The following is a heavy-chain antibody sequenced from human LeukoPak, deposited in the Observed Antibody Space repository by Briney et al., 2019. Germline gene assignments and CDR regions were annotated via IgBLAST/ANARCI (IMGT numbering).Heavy chain of an antibody. CDR3: ARDGGGGYSNYYYSMDV. J-gene: IGHJ6*02. V-gene: IGHV1-69*04. CDR2: IIPIFGIA. CDR1: GGTFSSYA. D-gene: IGHD4-11*01. Sequence: GASVKVSCTASGGTFSSYAISWVRQAPGQGLEWMGRIIPIFGIANYAQKFQGRVTITADKSTSTAYMELSSLRAEDTAVYYCARDGGGGYSNYYYSMDVWGQGTTVTVSS.